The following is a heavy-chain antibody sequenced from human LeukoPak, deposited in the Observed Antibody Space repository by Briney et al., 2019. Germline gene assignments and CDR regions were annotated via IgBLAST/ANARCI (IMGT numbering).Heavy chain of an antibody. V-gene: IGHV4-34*01. CDR2: INHSGST. J-gene: IGHJ4*02. CDR3: ARGFRYDSSGYYYALHLFDY. CDR1: GGSFSGYY. D-gene: IGHD3-22*01. Sequence: SETLSLTCAVYGGSFSGYYWSWIRQPPGKGLEWIGEINHSGSTNYNPSLKGRVTISVDTSKNQFSLKLSSVTAADTAVYYCARGFRYDSSGYYYALHLFDYWGQGTLVTVSS.